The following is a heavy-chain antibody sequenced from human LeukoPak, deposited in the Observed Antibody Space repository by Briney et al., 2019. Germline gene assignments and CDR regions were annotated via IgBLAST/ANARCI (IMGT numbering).Heavy chain of an antibody. CDR3: ARGVEPLAANTLAY. V-gene: IGHV3-53*01. CDR2: LYSDGNI. J-gene: IGHJ4*02. D-gene: IGHD1-14*01. CDR1: GFTVITND. Sequence: QPGGSLRLSCAASGFTVITNDMTWVRQAPGKGLEWVSVLYSDGNIKYADSVQGRFTISRDNSKNTLYLEMNSLSPDDTAVYYCARGVEPLAANTLAYWGQGTLVTVSS.